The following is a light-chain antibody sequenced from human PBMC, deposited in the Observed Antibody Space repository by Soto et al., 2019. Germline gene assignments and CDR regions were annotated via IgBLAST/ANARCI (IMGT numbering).Light chain of an antibody. V-gene: IGKV1-39*01. CDR1: HNIDTY. J-gene: IGKJ5*01. CDR2: AAS. CDR3: PNTYSLSPDIT. Sequence: IQMTQSPSSLSASVGDRVTITCRASHNIDTYLNWYQQKPGKAPILLIYAASSLQSGVPSRFSDSGSGTGLTFTISILQPEDFATYYCPNTYSLSPDITFGQGTRLDIK.